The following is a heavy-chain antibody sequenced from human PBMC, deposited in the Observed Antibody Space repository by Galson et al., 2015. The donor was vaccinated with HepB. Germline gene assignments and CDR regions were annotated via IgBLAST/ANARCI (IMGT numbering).Heavy chain of an antibody. CDR1: GYSFTSYW. Sequence: QSGAEVKKPGESLRISCKGSGYSFTSYWISWVRQMPGKGLEWMGRIDPSDSYTNYSPSFQGHVTISADKSISNAYLQWSSLKASDTAMYYCARLMGATVTTPYWSFDLWGRGTLVTVSS. J-gene: IGHJ2*01. CDR2: IDPSDSYT. V-gene: IGHV5-10-1*01. CDR3: ARLMGATVTTPYWSFDL. D-gene: IGHD4-17*01.